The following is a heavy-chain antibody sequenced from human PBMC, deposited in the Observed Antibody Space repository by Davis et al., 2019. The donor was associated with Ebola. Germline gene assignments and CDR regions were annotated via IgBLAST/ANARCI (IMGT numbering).Heavy chain of an antibody. CDR2: IYPGDSDT. Sequence: GESLMISCKGSGYSFTSYWIGWVRQMPGKGLEWMGIIYPGDSDTRYSPSFQGQVTISADKSITTAYLPWSSLKASDTAMYYCARSPQLYSRIDHWGQGTLVTVSS. J-gene: IGHJ4*02. V-gene: IGHV5-51*01. CDR1: GYSFTSYW. D-gene: IGHD6-13*01. CDR3: ARSPQLYSRIDH.